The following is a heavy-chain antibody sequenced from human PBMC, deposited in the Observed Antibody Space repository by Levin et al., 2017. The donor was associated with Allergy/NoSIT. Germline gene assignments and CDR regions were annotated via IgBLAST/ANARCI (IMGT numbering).Heavy chain of an antibody. V-gene: IGHV4-4*02. Sequence: HSQTLSLTCAVSHASISSTNWWSWVRQPPGKGLEWIGEIYHSGSANYNPSLKSRVTMSVDRSNNEFSLNLTSVTAADTAVYFCAVVGGNSAAFFHWGQGTLVTVSS. CDR3: AVVGGNSAAFFH. CDR2: IYHSGSA. J-gene: IGHJ4*02. D-gene: IGHD4-23*01. CDR1: HASISSTNW.